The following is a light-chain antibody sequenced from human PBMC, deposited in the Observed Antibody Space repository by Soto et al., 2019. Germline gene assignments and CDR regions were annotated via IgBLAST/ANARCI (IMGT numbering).Light chain of an antibody. V-gene: IGLV2-14*01. J-gene: IGLJ2*01. Sequence: QSALTQAASVSGSPGQPITISCTGTSSDVGASNYVSWYQQHPGKAPKLIIYEVGNRPSGVSNRFSGSKYGNTASLTISGLQAEDEAAYYCTSYTSTTPVVFGGGTKVTVL. CDR2: EVG. CDR1: SSDVGASNY. CDR3: TSYTSTTPVV.